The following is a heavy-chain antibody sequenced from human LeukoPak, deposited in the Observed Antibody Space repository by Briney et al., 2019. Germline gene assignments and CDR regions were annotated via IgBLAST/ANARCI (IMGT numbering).Heavy chain of an antibody. V-gene: IGHV1-18*01. CDR2: ISAYNGNT. J-gene: IGHJ3*02. D-gene: IGHD3-10*01. CDR3: ARALYGSGSYIPPGDAFDI. Sequence: GASVKVSCKASGYTFTSYGISWVRQAPGQGLEWMGWISAYNGNTNYAQKLQGRVTMTTDTSTSTAYMELRSLRSDDTAVYYCARALYGSGSYIPPGDAFDIWGQGTMVTVSS. CDR1: GYTFTSYG.